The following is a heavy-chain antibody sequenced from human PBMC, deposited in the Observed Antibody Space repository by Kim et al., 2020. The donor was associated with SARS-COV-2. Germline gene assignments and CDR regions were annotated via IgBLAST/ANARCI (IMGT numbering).Heavy chain of an antibody. J-gene: IGHJ4*02. V-gene: IGHV4-61*02. Sequence: SETLSLTCTVSGGSISSGSYYWSWIRQPAGKGLEWIGRIYTSGSTNYNPSLKSRVTISVDTSKNQFSLKLSSVTAADTAVYYCARAGPFYGDYHRWGQGTLVTVSS. CDR3: ARAGPFYGDYHR. D-gene: IGHD4-17*01. CDR2: IYTSGST. CDR1: GGSISSGSYY.